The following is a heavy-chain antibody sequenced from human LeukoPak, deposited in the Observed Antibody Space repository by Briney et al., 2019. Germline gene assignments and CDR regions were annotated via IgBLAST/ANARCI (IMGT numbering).Heavy chain of an antibody. CDR3: ARDYLPLGYSSGWIYYYYGMDV. CDR2: ISYDGSNK. J-gene: IGHJ6*04. V-gene: IGHV3-30*04. CDR1: GFTFSSYA. D-gene: IGHD6-19*01. Sequence: PGRSLRLSCAASGFTFSSYATHWVRQAPGKGLEWVAVISYDGSNKYYADSVKGRFTISRDNSKNTLYLQMNSLRAEDTAVYYCARDYLPLGYSSGWIYYYYGMDVWGKGTTVTVSS.